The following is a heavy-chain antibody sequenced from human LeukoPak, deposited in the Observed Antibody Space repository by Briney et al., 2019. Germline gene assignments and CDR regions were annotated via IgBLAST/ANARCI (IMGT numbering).Heavy chain of an antibody. J-gene: IGHJ4*02. CDR1: GYTFTIYY. CDR2: INPSGGST. CDR3: ARDFYPDRYDSSFGKYYFDY. Sequence: ASVKVSCKASGYTFTIYYMHWVRQAPGQGLEWMGIINPSGGSTSYAQKFQGRVTMTRDTSTSTVYMELSSLRSEDTAVYYCARDFYPDRYDSSFGKYYFDYWGQGTLVTVSS. D-gene: IGHD3-22*01. V-gene: IGHV1-46*01.